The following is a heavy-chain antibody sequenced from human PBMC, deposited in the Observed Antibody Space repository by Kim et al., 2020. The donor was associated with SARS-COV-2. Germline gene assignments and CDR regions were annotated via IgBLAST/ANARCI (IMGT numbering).Heavy chain of an antibody. Sequence: DSGRGRFTISRDDAKNTVYLQMNSLSAEDTAVYSCAKFRGAGDYTPYYVDYWGPGTLVTVSS. D-gene: IGHD4-17*01. J-gene: IGHJ4*02. CDR3: AKFRGAGDYTPYYVDY. V-gene: IGHV3-23*01.